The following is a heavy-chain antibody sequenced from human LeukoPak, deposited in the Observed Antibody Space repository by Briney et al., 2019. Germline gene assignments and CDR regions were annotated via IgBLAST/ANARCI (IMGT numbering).Heavy chain of an antibody. CDR3: ARSGVVGATDLDY. D-gene: IGHD1-26*01. V-gene: IGHV1-2*02. Sequence: ASVKVSCKASGYTFTGYYIHWVRQAPGQGLEWMGWINPNSGGTNYAQKFQGRVTMTRDTSISTAYMELSRLRSDDTAVYYCARSGVVGATDLDYWGQGTLVTVSS. J-gene: IGHJ4*02. CDR1: GYTFTGYY. CDR2: INPNSGGT.